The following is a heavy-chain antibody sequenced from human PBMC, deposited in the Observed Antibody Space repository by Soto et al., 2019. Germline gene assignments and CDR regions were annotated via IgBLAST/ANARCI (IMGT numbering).Heavy chain of an antibody. V-gene: IGHV3-30*18. CDR3: GKYWGGSMIVDYYYGMDV. CDR2: IPYDGSNK. D-gene: IGHD3-22*01. J-gene: IGHJ6*02. CDR1: GFTFSRHG. Sequence: GGSLRLSCTASGFTFSRHGMHWVRQAPGKGLEWVAVIPYDGSNKYYADSVRGRFTISRDNTKNTLYLQMNSLRAEDTAVYYYGKYWGGSMIVDYYYGMDVWGQGTTVTVSS.